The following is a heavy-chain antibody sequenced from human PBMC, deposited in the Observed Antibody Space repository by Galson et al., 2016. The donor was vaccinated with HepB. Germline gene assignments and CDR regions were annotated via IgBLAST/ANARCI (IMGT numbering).Heavy chain of an antibody. D-gene: IGHD6-25*01. Sequence: PALVKPTQTLTLTCTFSGFSLSTTGMCVSWIRQPPGKALEWLARIDWDDDKYYSTSLKTRLTISKDTSKNQVVLTMTNMDPVDTATYYCARISGYDLKGASDFWGQGTMVTVSS. V-gene: IGHV2-70*11. J-gene: IGHJ3*01. CDR3: ARISGYDLKGASDF. CDR1: GFSLSTTGMC. CDR2: IDWDDDK.